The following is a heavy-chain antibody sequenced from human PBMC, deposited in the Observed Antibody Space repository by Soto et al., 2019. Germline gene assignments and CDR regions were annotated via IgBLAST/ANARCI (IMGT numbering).Heavy chain of an antibody. CDR3: AKGKINTPTCTSFVS. CDR1: GFTLRRYA. CDR2: ISGRARHT. Sequence: RGSLRGSYAASGFTLRRYAMNGVRQGPGEGLEWVSSISGRARHTNYGDSVKGRFTISRDNFKSSLYLQMSSLRAEDTSGYYCAKGKINTPTCTSFVSWGQGT. V-gene: IGHV3-23*01. J-gene: IGHJ5*01.